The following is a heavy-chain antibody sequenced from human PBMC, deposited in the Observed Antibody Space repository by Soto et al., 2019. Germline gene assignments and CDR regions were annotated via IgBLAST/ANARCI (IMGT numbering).Heavy chain of an antibody. V-gene: IGHV4-4*07. CDR3: ARDNNDFWSLYPLAFDY. CDR2: ISTSGHV. J-gene: IGHJ4*02. Sequence: LETLSLTCSVSGGSLSKYYWSWIRQPTGKGLEWIGRISTSGHVVSKVSLRSRLTTSVDMSNNHFSLKLTSVTAADTAVYYCARDNNDFWSLYPLAFDYWGQGALVTVSS. D-gene: IGHD3-3*01. CDR1: GGSLSKYY.